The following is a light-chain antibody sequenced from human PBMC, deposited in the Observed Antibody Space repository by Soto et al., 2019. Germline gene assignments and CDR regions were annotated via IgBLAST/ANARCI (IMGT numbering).Light chain of an antibody. CDR1: QSVSSS. Sequence: EIVLTQSPATLSLSPGERATLSCRASQSVSSSLAWYQQKPGQAPRLLIYDASNRATGIPARFSGSGSGTDFTLTISSLEPEDLAVDYCQQRSNWLWTFGQGTKVEIK. CDR2: DAS. CDR3: QQRSNWLWT. V-gene: IGKV3-11*01. J-gene: IGKJ1*01.